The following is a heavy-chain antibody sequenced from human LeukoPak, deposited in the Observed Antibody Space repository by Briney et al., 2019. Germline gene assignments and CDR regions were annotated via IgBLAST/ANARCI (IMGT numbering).Heavy chain of an antibody. CDR3: ARGFEGYCSGGSCHAFDI. CDR1: GGSFSGYY. J-gene: IGHJ3*02. CDR2: INHSGST. Sequence: SETLSLTCAVYGGSFSGYYWSWIRHPPGKGLEWIGEINHSGSTNYNPSLKSRVTISVDTSKNQFSLKLSSVTAADTAVYYCARGFEGYCSGGSCHAFDIWGQGTMVTVSS. D-gene: IGHD2-15*01. V-gene: IGHV4-34*01.